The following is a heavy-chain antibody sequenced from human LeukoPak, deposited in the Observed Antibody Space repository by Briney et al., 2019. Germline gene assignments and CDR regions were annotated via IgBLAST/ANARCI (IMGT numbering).Heavy chain of an antibody. V-gene: IGHV4-4*07. J-gene: IGHJ3*02. D-gene: IGHD1-26*01. Sequence: SETLSLTCTVSGGSISSYYWSWIRQPAGKGLEWIGRIYTSGSTNYNPSLKSRVTMSVDTSKNQFSLKLSSVTAADTAVYYCARDYRPYSGSWEGCAFDIWGQGTMVTVSS. CDR2: IYTSGST. CDR3: ARDYRPYSGSWEGCAFDI. CDR1: GGSISSYY.